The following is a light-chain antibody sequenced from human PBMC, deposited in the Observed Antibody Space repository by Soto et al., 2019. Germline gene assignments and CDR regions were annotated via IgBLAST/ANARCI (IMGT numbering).Light chain of an antibody. CDR1: QSVSSY. Sequence: EIVLTQFPATLFLSPGERATLSCRASQSVSSYLAWYQQKPGQAPRLLIYDASKRATGIPARFSGSGSGTDFTLTISNLEPEDFAVYYCQQRGNWPRTFGQGTKVDIK. CDR2: DAS. J-gene: IGKJ1*01. CDR3: QQRGNWPRT. V-gene: IGKV3-11*01.